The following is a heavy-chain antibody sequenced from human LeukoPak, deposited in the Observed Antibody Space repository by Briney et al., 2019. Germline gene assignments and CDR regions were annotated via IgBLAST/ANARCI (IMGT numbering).Heavy chain of an antibody. CDR3: ARAAGLVPAARRLDY. CDR1: GVSISSSNW. Sequence: SETLSLTCAVSGVSISSSNWWSWVRQPPGKGLEWIGEIYHSGSTNYNPSLKSRVTISVDKSKNQFSLKLSSVTAADTAVYYCARAAGLVPAARRLDYWGQGTLVTVSS. D-gene: IGHD2-2*01. CDR2: IYHSGST. V-gene: IGHV4-4*02. J-gene: IGHJ4*02.